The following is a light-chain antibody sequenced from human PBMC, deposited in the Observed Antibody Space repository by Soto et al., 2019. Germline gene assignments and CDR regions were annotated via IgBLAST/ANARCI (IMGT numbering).Light chain of an antibody. J-gene: IGLJ1*01. CDR3: QSYDSRLTAYV. CDR1: SSSIGAGYD. V-gene: IGLV1-40*01. Sequence: QSVLTQPPSVSGAPGQRVTISCTGSSSSIGAGYDVHWYHQLPGAAPKLLVSGNNNRPSGVPARFSASKSGTSASLAITGLQTEDEAQYYCQSYDSRLTAYVFGTGTKLTVL. CDR2: GNN.